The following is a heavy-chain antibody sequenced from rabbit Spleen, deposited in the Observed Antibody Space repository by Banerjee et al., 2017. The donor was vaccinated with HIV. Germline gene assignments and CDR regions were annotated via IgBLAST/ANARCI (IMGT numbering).Heavy chain of an antibody. D-gene: IGHD7-1*01. CDR3: ARALSTDNIFYHGGMDL. V-gene: IGHV1S40*01. CDR1: GFTFNSNYW. CDR2: IYGSGTT. Sequence: QSLEESGGDLVKPGASLTLTCTASGFTFNSNYWSFWVRQAPGKGLEWVAWIYGSGTTYYTNWAKGRFTISRTSSTTVTLQMTSLTAADTATYFCARALSTDNIFYHGGMDLWGPGTLVTVS. J-gene: IGHJ6*01.